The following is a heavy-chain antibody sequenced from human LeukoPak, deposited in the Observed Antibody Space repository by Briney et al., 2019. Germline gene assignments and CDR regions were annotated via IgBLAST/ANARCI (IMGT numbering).Heavy chain of an antibody. D-gene: IGHD6-6*01. J-gene: IGHJ4*02. Sequence: GGSLRLSCAASGFTLSSYGMHWVRQAPGKGLEWVSVIYSGGSTYYADSVKGRFTISRDNSKNTLYLQMNSLRAEDTAVYYCASPQGGSSAYYFDYWGQGTLVTVSS. CDR2: IYSGGST. CDR1: GFTLSSYG. CDR3: ASPQGGSSAYYFDY. V-gene: IGHV3-66*01.